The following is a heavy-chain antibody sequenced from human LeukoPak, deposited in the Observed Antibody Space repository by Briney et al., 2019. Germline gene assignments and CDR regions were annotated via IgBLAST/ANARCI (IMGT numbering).Heavy chain of an antibody. Sequence: SETLSLTCTVSGGSISSSSYYWGWIRQPPGKGLEWIGSIYYSGSTYHSPSLKSRVTISVDTSKNQFPLKLSSVTAADTAVYYCARVLAARTPENYYDSSGYPFWGQGTLVTVSS. J-gene: IGHJ4*02. CDR1: GGSISSSSYY. CDR3: ARVLAARTPENYYDSSGYPF. CDR2: IYYSGST. V-gene: IGHV4-39*06. D-gene: IGHD3-22*01.